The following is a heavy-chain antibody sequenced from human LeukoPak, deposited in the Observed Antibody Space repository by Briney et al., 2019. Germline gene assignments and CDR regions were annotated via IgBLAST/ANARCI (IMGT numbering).Heavy chain of an antibody. CDR1: GFTFSSYS. J-gene: IGHJ4*02. CDR2: ISSSSSYT. Sequence: PGGSLRLSCAASGFTFSSYSMNWVRQAPGKGLEWVSSISSSSSYTYYADSVKGRFTVSRDNAKNSLYLQMNSLRAEDTAVYYCARETNVDYWGQGTLVTVSS. V-gene: IGHV3-21*01. D-gene: IGHD1-14*01. CDR3: ARETNVDY.